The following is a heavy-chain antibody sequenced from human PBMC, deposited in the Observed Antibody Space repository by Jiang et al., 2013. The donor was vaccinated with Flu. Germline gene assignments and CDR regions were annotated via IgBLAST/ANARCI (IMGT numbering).Heavy chain of an antibody. D-gene: IGHD3-3*01. J-gene: IGHJ6*02. CDR1: GFTFSSYG. Sequence: LSCAASGFTFSSYGMHWVRQAPGKGLEWVAVISYDGSNKYYADSVKGRFTISRDNSKNTLYLQMNSLRAEDTAVYYCAKDRAVTIFGVAPEGMDVWGQGTTVTVSS. CDR2: ISYDGSNK. CDR3: AKDRAVTIFGVAPEGMDV. V-gene: IGHV3-30*18.